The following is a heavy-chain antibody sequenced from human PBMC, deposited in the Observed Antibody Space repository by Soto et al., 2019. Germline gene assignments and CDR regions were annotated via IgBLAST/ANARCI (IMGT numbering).Heavy chain of an antibody. Sequence: QVQLQESGPGLVKPSETLSLTCTVSGGSISSYYWSWIRQPPGKGLEWIGYIYYSGSTNYNPSLKSRVTISVDTSKNQFSLKLSCVTAADTAVYYCARGVVPAAINWFYPWGQGTLVTVSS. CDR3: ARGVVPAAINWFYP. CDR1: GGSISSYY. D-gene: IGHD2-2*01. V-gene: IGHV4-59*12. J-gene: IGHJ5*02. CDR2: IYYSGST.